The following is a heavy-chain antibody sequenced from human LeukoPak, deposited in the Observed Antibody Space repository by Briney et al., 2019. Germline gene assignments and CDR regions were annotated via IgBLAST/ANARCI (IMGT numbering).Heavy chain of an antibody. Sequence: ASETLSLTCTVSGGSISSYYWSWIRQPPGKGLEWIGYIYYSGSTNHNPSLKSRVTISVDTSMNQFSLKLSSVTAADTAVYYCARWGYSRIFDYWGQGTLVTVSS. CDR2: IYYSGST. V-gene: IGHV4-59*08. J-gene: IGHJ4*02. CDR1: GGSISSYY. CDR3: ARWGYSRIFDY. D-gene: IGHD6-13*01.